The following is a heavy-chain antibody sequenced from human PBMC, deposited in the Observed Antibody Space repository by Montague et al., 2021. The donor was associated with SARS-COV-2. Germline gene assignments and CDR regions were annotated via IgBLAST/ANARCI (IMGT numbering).Heavy chain of an antibody. CDR1: GFTFSAYW. CDR3: ARVFINSVKSLDH. J-gene: IGHJ1*01. Sequence: SLRLSCVASGFTFSAYWMHWVRQAPGKGLEWVARIRANGSSTYYADSVKGRFTISRDNAQDTLYLHMNTLTAEDTAVYYCARVFINSVKSLDHWGQGTLVTVSS. D-gene: IGHD4-11*01. V-gene: IGHV3-74*01. CDR2: IRANGSST.